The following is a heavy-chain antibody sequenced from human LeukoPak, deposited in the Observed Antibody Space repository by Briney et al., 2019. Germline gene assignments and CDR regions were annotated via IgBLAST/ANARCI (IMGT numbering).Heavy chain of an antibody. CDR1: GFTFSSYS. V-gene: IGHV3-21*01. CDR3: ATDADYDWNYRSGFDS. J-gene: IGHJ4*02. Sequence: GGSLRLSCAASGFTFSSYSMNWVRQAPGKGLEWVSSISSSSSYIYYADSVKGRFTISRDNAKNSLYLQMNSLRAEDTAVYYCATDADYDWNYRSGFDSWGQGTLVTVSS. D-gene: IGHD1-7*01. CDR2: ISSSSSYI.